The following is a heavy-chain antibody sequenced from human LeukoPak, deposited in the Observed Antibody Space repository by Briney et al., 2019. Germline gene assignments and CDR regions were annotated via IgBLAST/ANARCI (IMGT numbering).Heavy chain of an antibody. CDR1: GYTFTGYY. J-gene: IGHJ3*02. Sequence: ASVKVSCKASGYTFTGYYMHWVRQAPGQGLEWMGWINPNSGGTNYAQKFQGRVTMTRDTSISTAYMELSRLRSDDTAVYYCARRLRMTTVVTRASDAFDIWGRGTMVTVSS. D-gene: IGHD4-23*01. CDR3: ARRLRMTTVVTRASDAFDI. V-gene: IGHV1-2*02. CDR2: INPNSGGT.